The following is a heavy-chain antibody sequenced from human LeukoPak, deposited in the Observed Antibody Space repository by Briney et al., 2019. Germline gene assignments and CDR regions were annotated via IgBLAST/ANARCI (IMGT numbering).Heavy chain of an antibody. CDR3: ARDVSGGASTGHFY. J-gene: IGHJ4*02. Sequence: ASVKLSCKASGYRFYSYGISWVRQAPGQGLEWMGWISGYSGDTKYAQNLEGRVTLTTDTSTSTTYMELRSLTSDDTAVYFCARDVSGGASTGHFYWGQGTLVTVSS. CDR2: ISGYSGDT. CDR1: GYRFYSYG. V-gene: IGHV1-18*01. D-gene: IGHD1-26*01.